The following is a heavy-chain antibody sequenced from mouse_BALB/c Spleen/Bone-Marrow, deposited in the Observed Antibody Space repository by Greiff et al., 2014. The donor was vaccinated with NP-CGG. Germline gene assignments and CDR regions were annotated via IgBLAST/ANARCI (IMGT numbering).Heavy chain of an antibody. CDR1: GFNIKDTY. D-gene: IGHD2-1*01. Sequence: VQLKQSGAELVKPGASVKLSCTASGFNIKDTYMHWVKQRPEQGLEWIGRIDTANGNTKYDPKFQGKATITADTSSNTAYLQLSSLTSEGTAVYYCARYGNGLMDYWGQGTSVTVSS. CDR2: IDTANGNT. V-gene: IGHV14-3*02. J-gene: IGHJ4*01. CDR3: ARYGNGLMDY.